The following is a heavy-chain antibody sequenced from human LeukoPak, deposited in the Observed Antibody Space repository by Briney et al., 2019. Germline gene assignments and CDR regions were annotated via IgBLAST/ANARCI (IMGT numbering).Heavy chain of an antibody. CDR1: GFSFSNYA. J-gene: IGHJ4*02. CDR2: ISVSGGTT. V-gene: IGHV3-23*01. D-gene: IGHD1-26*01. Sequence: GGSLRLSYAASGFSFSNYAMSWVRQAPGKGLEWVSDISVSGGTTNYADSVKGRFTISRDNSNNTLYIQMNSLRAEDTAVYYCAKGTSGGSYYALGYWGQGTLVTVSS. CDR3: AKGTSGGSYYALGY.